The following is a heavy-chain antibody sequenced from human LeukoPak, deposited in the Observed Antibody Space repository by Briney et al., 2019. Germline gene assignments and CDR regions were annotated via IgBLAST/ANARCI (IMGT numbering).Heavy chain of an antibody. CDR3: ARGGYYNILTNYRGRILGFDY. CDR2: IYPGGNI. D-gene: IGHD3-9*01. J-gene: IGHJ4*02. V-gene: IGHV3-53*05. CDR1: EVTVSNNY. Sequence: GGSLRLSCGASEVTVSNNYMSWVRQAPGKGLQWVSVIYPGGNIYYADSVKGRFIISRDNSKNTLYLQMNSLRAEDTAVYYCARGGYYNILTNYRGRILGFDYWGQGTLVIVSS.